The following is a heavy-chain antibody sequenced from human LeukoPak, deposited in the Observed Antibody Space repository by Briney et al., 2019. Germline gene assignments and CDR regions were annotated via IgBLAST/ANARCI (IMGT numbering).Heavy chain of an antibody. CDR1: GFTFSDHY. Sequence: GGSLRLSCAASGFTFSDHYMDWVRQAPGKGLEWVGRTRNKANSYTTEYAASVKGRFTISRDDSKNSPYLQMNSLKTEDTAVYYCARAGGSGSSIFDYWGQGTLVTVSS. CDR3: ARAGGSGSSIFDY. CDR2: TRNKANSYTT. D-gene: IGHD3-10*01. J-gene: IGHJ4*02. V-gene: IGHV3-72*01.